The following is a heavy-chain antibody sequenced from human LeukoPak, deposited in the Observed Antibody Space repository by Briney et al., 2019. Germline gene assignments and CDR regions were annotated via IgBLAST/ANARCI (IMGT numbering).Heavy chain of an antibody. V-gene: IGHV3-23*01. CDR2: ISGSGGTT. CDR3: AKDGQMNQPDRLFTD. D-gene: IGHD1-14*01. J-gene: IGHJ4*02. Sequence: QPGGSLRLSCAASGFTFSSYAMSWVRQAPGKGLEWVSVISGSGGTTHYADSVKGRFTISRDNSKNTLYLQMNSLRGEDTAVYYCAKDGQMNQPDRLFTDWGQGTLVIVSS. CDR1: GFTFSSYA.